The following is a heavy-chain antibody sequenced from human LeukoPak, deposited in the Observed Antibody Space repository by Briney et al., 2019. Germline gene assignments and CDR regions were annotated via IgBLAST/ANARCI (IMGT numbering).Heavy chain of an antibody. J-gene: IGHJ4*02. D-gene: IGHD6-13*01. Sequence: PGGSLRLSCAASGFTFSSYAMSWVRQAPGKGLEWVSSISPSSSYIYYADSVKGRFAISRDNARNSLYLQMNSLRAEDTAMYYCASRKGYSSTWFPGWGQGTLVTVSS. CDR1: GFTFSSYA. CDR2: ISPSSSYI. CDR3: ASRKGYSSTWFPG. V-gene: IGHV3-21*01.